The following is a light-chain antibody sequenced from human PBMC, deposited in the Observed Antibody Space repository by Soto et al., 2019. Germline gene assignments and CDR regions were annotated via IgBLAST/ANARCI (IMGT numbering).Light chain of an antibody. J-gene: IGLJ2*01. CDR3: QSYDSSLSGVL. Sequence: QSVLTQPPSVSGAPGQRVTISCAGSGSNIGASYDVHWYQQLPGTAPKLLIYANFNRPSGVPDGFSGSKSGTSAALAITGVQAEEEADYYCQSYDSSLSGVLFGGGTKLTVL. V-gene: IGLV1-40*01. CDR1: GSNIGASYD. CDR2: ANF.